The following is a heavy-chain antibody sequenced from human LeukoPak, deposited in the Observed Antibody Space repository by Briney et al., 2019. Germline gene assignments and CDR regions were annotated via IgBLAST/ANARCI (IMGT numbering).Heavy chain of an antibody. CDR3: AREAPRATGSYRNAYYYYGMDV. Sequence: ASVKVPCKASGYTFTSYYMHWVRQAPGQGLEWMGIINPSGGSTSYAQKFQGRVTITRDTSTSTVYMELSSLRSEDTAVYYCAREAPRATGSYRNAYYYYGMDVWGQGTTVTVSS. CDR2: INPSGGST. CDR1: GYTFTSYY. D-gene: IGHD3-16*02. V-gene: IGHV1-46*01. J-gene: IGHJ6*02.